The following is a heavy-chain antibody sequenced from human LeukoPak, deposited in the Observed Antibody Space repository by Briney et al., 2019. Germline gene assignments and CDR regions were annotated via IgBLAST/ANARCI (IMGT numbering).Heavy chain of an antibody. CDR3: AREPDYDSSGYPDY. Sequence: ASVKVSCKASGYTFTGYYMHWVRQAPGQGLEWMGWINPNSGGTNYAQKFQGRVTMTRDTSISTAYMELSRLRSDDTAVYYCAREPDYDSSGYPDYWGQGTLVTVPS. D-gene: IGHD3-22*01. CDR1: GYTFTGYY. J-gene: IGHJ4*02. CDR2: INPNSGGT. V-gene: IGHV1-2*02.